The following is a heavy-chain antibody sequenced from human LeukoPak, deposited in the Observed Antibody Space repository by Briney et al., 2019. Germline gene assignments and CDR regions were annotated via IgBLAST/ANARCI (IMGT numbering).Heavy chain of an antibody. J-gene: IGHJ4*02. V-gene: IGHV4-59*01. CDR3: ARVPWGCSGGSCYPYYFDY. CDR2: IYYSGST. D-gene: IGHD2-15*01. CDR1: GGSISSYY. Sequence: PSETLSLTCTVSGGSISSYYWSWIRQPPGKGLEWIGYIYYSGSTNYNPSLKSRVTISVDTSKNQFSLKLSSVTAADTAVYYCARVPWGCSGGSCYPYYFDYWGQGTLVTVSS.